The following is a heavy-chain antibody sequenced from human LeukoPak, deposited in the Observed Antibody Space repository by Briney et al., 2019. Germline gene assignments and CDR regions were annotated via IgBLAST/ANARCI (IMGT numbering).Heavy chain of an antibody. J-gene: IGHJ4*02. V-gene: IGHV1-69*05. CDR2: IIPILGTA. CDR1: GGTFSSYA. Sequence: ASVKVSCKASGGTFSSYAISWVRQAPGQGLEWMGGIIPILGTANYAQKFQGRVTITTDESTSTAYMELSSLRSEDTAVYYCARGEGEQLVRFDYWGQGTLVTVSS. CDR3: ARGEGEQLVRFDY. D-gene: IGHD6-6*01.